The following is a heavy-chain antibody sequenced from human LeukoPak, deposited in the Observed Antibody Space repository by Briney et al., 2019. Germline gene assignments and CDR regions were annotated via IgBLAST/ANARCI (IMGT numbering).Heavy chain of an antibody. Sequence: GGSLRLSCAASGFTFSSYWMHWVRQAPGQGLVWVSRINSDGRSTSSADSVKGRFTISRDNAKNTLYLQMNSLRTEDTAVYYCARDQLYCTGGICYFDYWGQGTLVTVSS. V-gene: IGHV3-74*01. D-gene: IGHD2-8*02. CDR3: ARDQLYCTGGICYFDY. CDR1: GFTFSSYW. CDR2: INSDGRST. J-gene: IGHJ4*02.